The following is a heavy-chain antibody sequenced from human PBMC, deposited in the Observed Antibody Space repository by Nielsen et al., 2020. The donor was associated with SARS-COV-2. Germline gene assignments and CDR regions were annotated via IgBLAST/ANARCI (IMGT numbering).Heavy chain of an antibody. Sequence: SETPSLTCTVSGGSISSYYWSWIRQPPGKGLEWIGYIYYSGSTNYNPSLKSRVTISVDTSKNQFSLKLSSVTAADTAVYYCARHVVVPASDAFDIWGQGTMVTVSS. CDR2: IYYSGST. J-gene: IGHJ3*02. D-gene: IGHD2-2*01. CDR1: GGSISSYY. V-gene: IGHV4-59*08. CDR3: ARHVVVPASDAFDI.